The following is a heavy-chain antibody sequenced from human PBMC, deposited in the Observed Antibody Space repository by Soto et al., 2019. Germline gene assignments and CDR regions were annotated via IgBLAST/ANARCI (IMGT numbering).Heavy chain of an antibody. J-gene: IGHJ3*02. D-gene: IGHD6-19*01. CDR2: IYSGGST. CDR3: ARTYIIHSSGWYRFDAFDI. V-gene: IGHV3-53*01. CDR1: GFTVSSNY. Sequence: HPGGSLRLSCAASGFTVSSNYMSWVRQAPGKGLEWVSVIYSGGSTYYADSVKGRFTISRDNSKNTLYLQMNSLRAEDTAVYYCARTYIIHSSGWYRFDAFDIWGQGTMVTVSS.